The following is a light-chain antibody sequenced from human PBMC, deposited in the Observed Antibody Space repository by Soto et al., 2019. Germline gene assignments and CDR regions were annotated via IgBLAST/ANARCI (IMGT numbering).Light chain of an antibody. V-gene: IGLV2-14*01. CDR3: SSYTSSSTYV. Sequence: QSALAQPASVSGSPGQSLTVSCTGTSSDVGGYNYVSWYQQRPGKAPKLMIYEVSNRPSGVSDRLSGSKSGNTASLTISGLQAEDEADYYCSSYTSSSTYVFGTGTKVTVL. CDR2: EVS. CDR1: SSDVGGYNY. J-gene: IGLJ1*01.